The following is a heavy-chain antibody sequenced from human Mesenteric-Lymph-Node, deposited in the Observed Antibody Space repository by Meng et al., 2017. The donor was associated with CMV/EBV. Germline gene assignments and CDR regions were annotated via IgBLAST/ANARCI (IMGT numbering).Heavy chain of an antibody. Sequence: GESLKISCEGSGYSFTNYWIGWVRQMPGKGLEWMGIIYPGDSDIIYSPSFQGQVTISADKSISTAYLQWNSLKASDSAMYYCARRLTGEVDWYFDLWGRGTQVTVSS. CDR1: GYSFTNYW. CDR2: IYPGDSDI. D-gene: IGHD7-27*01. J-gene: IGHJ2*01. CDR3: ARRLTGEVDWYFDL. V-gene: IGHV5-51*01.